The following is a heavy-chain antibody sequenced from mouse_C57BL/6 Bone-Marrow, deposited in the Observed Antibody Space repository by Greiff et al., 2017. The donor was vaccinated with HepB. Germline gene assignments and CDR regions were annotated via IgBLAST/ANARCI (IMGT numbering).Heavy chain of an antibody. Sequence: VQLQQSGAELVRPGTSVKLSCKASGYTFTSYWMHWVKQRPGQGLEWIGVIDPSDSYTNYNQKFKGKATLTVDTSSSTAYMQLSSLTSEDSAVYYCARADGGLGFAYWGQGTLVTVSA. CDR2: IDPSDSYT. J-gene: IGHJ3*01. CDR3: ARADGGLGFAY. CDR1: GYTFTSYW. V-gene: IGHV1-59*01.